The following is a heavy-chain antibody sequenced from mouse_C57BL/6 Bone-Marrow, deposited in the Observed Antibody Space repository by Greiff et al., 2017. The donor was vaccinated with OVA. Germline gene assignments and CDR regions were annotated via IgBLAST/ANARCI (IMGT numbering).Heavy chain of an antibody. V-gene: IGHV1-15*01. CDR2: IDPETGGT. J-gene: IGHJ2*01. D-gene: IGHD2-5*01. Sequence: QVQLKESGAELVRPGASVTLSCKASGYTFTDYAMHWVKQTPVHGLEWIGAIDPETGGTAYNQKFKGKAILTADKSSSTAYMELRSLTSEDSAVYYCTRSYNNYGDFDYWGQGTTLTVSS. CDR3: TRSYNNYGDFDY. CDR1: GYTFTDYA.